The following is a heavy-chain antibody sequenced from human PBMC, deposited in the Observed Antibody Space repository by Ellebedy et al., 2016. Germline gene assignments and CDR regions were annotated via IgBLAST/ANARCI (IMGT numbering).Heavy chain of an antibody. CDR3: ARDQYSGSYEIGKIDY. D-gene: IGHD1-26*01. V-gene: IGHV3-23*01. Sequence: GGSLRLSCAASGFTFSAYAMSWVRQTPGAGLEWVSVISGGDGSTYYADSVKGRFTISRDNSKNTLYLQMDSLRAEDTAVYYCARDQYSGSYEIGKIDYWGQGTLVTVSS. CDR2: ISGGDGST. CDR1: GFTFSAYA. J-gene: IGHJ4*02.